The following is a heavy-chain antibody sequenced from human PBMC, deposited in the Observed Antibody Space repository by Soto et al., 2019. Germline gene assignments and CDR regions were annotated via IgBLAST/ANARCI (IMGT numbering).Heavy chain of an antibody. CDR3: ARVLRGWFDP. Sequence: PAETLSLTCAVSGGSITSANWLTVFRQPPGGGLEWIGEISHSGITNYKASLKSRVTMSVDKTKNDVSLKLTSVTAADTAVYYCARVLRGWFDPWGQGTPVTVSS. V-gene: IGHV4-4*02. CDR1: GGSITSANW. J-gene: IGHJ5*02. CDR2: ISHSGIT.